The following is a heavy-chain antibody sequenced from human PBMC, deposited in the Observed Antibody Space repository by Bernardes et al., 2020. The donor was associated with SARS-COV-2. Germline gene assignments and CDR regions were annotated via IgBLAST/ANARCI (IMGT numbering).Heavy chain of an antibody. Sequence: SETLSLTCTFSGGSISSGDYYWSWIRQPPGKGLEWIGYIYYSGSTYYNPSLKSRVTISVDTSKNQFSLKLSSVTAADTAVYYCARDVVPLRYFDYWGQGTLVTVSS. CDR3: ARDVVPLRYFDY. J-gene: IGHJ4*02. D-gene: IGHD2-21*01. CDR1: GGSISSGDYY. V-gene: IGHV4-30-4*01. CDR2: IYYSGST.